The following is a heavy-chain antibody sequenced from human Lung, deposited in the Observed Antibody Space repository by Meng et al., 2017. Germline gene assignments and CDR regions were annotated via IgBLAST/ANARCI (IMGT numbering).Heavy chain of an antibody. CDR1: GYTFTGYY. D-gene: IGHD3-16*01. Sequence: QVQLVQSGAEVKKPGASVKVSCKASGYTFTGYYIHWVRQAPGQGLEWMGRIIPKSGGTNYAQKFQGRVTMTRDTSISTAYIELSGLRSDDTAVYYCARGGSYSSDYWGQGTLVTVSS. J-gene: IGHJ4*02. CDR3: ARGGSYSSDY. CDR2: IIPKSGGT. V-gene: IGHV1-2*06.